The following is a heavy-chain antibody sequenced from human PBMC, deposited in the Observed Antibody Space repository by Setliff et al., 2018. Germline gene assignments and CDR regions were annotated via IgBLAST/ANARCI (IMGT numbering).Heavy chain of an antibody. Sequence: SETLSLTCTVSGGSISSSSYYWGWIRQPPGKGLEWIGEINHSGSTNYNPSLKSRVTISVDTSKNQFSLKLSSVTAADTAVYYCARGRRIYYYYGMDVWGQGTTVTVSS. CDR2: INHSGST. J-gene: IGHJ6*02. V-gene: IGHV4-39*07. CDR3: ARGRRIYYYYGMDV. CDR1: GGSISSSSYY.